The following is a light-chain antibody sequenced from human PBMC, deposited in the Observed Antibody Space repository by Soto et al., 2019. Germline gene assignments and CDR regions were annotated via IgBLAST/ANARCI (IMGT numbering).Light chain of an antibody. CDR3: QQYGSSLTWT. CDR1: QSVSSSY. Sequence: LRESPGTQSLSPGERATLSCRASQSVSSSYLAWYQQKPGQAPRLLIYGASSRATGIPDRFSGSGSGTDFTLTISRLEPEDFAVYYCQQYGSSLTWTFGQGTKVDIK. J-gene: IGKJ1*01. CDR2: GAS. V-gene: IGKV3-20*01.